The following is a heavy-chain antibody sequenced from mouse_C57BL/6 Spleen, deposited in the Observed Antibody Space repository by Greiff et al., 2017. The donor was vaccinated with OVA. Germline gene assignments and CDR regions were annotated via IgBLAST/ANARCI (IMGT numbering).Heavy chain of an antibody. CDR1: GFTFSDYY. V-gene: IGHV5-16*01. CDR2: INYDGSST. Sequence: DVKLVESEGGLVQPGSSMKLSCTASGFTFSDYYMAWVRQVPEKGLEWVANINYDGSSTYYMDSLKSRFIISRDNAKNILYLQMSSLTSEDTATYYCAREDYGSSSWYFDVWGTGTTVTVSS. D-gene: IGHD1-1*01. CDR3: AREDYGSSSWYFDV. J-gene: IGHJ1*03.